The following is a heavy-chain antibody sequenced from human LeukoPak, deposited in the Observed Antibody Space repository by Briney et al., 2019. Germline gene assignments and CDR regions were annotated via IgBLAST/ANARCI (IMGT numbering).Heavy chain of an antibody. CDR1: GGSISSYY. CDR3: ARLITMLRGVDDAFDI. D-gene: IGHD3-10*01. Sequence: SETLSLTCTVSGGSISSYYWSWIRQPPGKGLEWVGYIYYSGSTNYNPSLKSRVTISVDTSKNQFSLKLSSVTAADTAVYYCARLITMLRGVDDAFDIWGQGTMVTVSS. V-gene: IGHV4-59*08. CDR2: IYYSGST. J-gene: IGHJ3*02.